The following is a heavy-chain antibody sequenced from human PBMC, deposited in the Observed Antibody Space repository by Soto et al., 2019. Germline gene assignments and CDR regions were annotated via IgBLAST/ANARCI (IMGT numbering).Heavy chain of an antibody. D-gene: IGHD6-19*01. CDR1: GGSFSGYY. V-gene: IGHV4-34*01. Sequence: LSLTCSVYGGSFSGYYWSWILQPPGKGLEWIGEINHSGSTNYNPSLKSRVTISVDTSKNQFSLKLSSVTAADTAVYYCARVRGSGWYMGYYYGMDVWGQGTTVTVSS. CDR3: ARVRGSGWYMGYYYGMDV. J-gene: IGHJ6*02. CDR2: INHSGST.